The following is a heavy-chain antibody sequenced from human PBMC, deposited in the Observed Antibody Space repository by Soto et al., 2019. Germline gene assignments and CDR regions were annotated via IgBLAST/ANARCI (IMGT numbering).Heavy chain of an antibody. Sequence: AAVKVSCKASGYTFTGYYMHWVRQAPGQGLEWMGWINPNRGGTNYAQKFQGRVTMTRDTSISTAYMELSRLRSDDTAVYYCARDEQLWAFDYWGQGTLVTVSS. CDR2: INPNRGGT. J-gene: IGHJ4*02. CDR1: GYTFTGYY. D-gene: IGHD5-18*01. V-gene: IGHV1-2*02. CDR3: ARDEQLWAFDY.